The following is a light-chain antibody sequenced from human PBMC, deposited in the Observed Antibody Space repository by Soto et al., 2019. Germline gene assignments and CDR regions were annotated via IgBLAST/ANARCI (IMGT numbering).Light chain of an antibody. Sequence: AIQLTQSPSSLSASVGDRVTITCRASQGISSALAWYQQKPGKAPKLLIYDASSLESGVPSRFSGSGSGTDFTLTISSLQPEDFATYYCQQLNSQKWTFGQGTKVDIK. V-gene: IGKV1-13*02. J-gene: IGKJ1*01. CDR3: QQLNSQKWT. CDR2: DAS. CDR1: QGISSA.